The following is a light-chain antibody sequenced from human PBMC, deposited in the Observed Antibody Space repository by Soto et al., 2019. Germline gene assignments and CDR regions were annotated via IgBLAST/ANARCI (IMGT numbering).Light chain of an antibody. CDR3: QQYGSSPP. J-gene: IGKJ4*01. V-gene: IGKV3-20*01. Sequence: EIVLTQSPGTLSLSPGERATLSCRASQSVSSSYLAWYQQKPGQAPRLLIYGASSRATGIPDRFSGSGSGTDFTLTISRLEPEDFEVYYCQQYGSSPPFGGGTKVAIK. CDR2: GAS. CDR1: QSVSSSY.